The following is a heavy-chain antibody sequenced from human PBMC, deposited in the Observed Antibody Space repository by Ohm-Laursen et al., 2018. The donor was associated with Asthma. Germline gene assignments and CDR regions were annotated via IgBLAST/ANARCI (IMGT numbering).Heavy chain of an antibody. CDR1: GYTFTSYG. Sequence: SVKVSCKASGYTFTSYGISWVRQAPGQGLEWMGWISAYNGNTNYAQKLQGRVTMTTDTSTSTAYMELRSLRSDDTAVYYCARDPGCSSTSCYGMYNWFDPWGQGTLVTVSS. CDR2: ISAYNGNT. J-gene: IGHJ5*02. D-gene: IGHD2-2*01. CDR3: ARDPGCSSTSCYGMYNWFDP. V-gene: IGHV1-18*01.